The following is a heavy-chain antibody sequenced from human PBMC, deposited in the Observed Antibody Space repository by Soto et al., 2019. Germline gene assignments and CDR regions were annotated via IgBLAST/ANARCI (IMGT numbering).Heavy chain of an antibody. V-gene: IGHV4-30-4*01. CDR1: GGSISSGDYY. CDR3: ARAPNYDYFWGSYRTLYYFDY. J-gene: IGHJ4*02. CDR2: IYYSGST. Sequence: TLSLTCTVSGGSISSGDYYWSWIRQPPGKGLEWIGYIYYSGSTYYNPSLKSRVTISVDTSKNQFSLKLSSVTAADTAVYYCARAPNYDYFWGSYRTLYYFDYWGQGTLVTVSS. D-gene: IGHD3-16*02.